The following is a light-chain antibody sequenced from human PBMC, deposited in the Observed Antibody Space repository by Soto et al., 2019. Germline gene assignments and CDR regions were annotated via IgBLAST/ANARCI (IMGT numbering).Light chain of an antibody. CDR3: SSYTTSSTVV. J-gene: IGLJ3*02. V-gene: IGLV2-14*03. Sequence: QSALTQPASVSGSPGQSITISCTGTSSDVGSYDYVSWYQQHPGKAPKLMIYDVTHRPSGVSNRLSGSKSGNTASLTISGIQAEDEADYYCSSYTTSSTVVFGGGTKLTVL. CDR1: SSDVGSYDY. CDR2: DVT.